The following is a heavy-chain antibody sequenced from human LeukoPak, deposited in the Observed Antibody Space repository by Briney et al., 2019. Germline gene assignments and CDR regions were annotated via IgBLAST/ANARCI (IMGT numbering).Heavy chain of an antibody. CDR1: GFTFSSYA. CDR3: AKDHDSSGYSYNWFDP. CDR2: ISGSGGST. Sequence: GGSLRLSCAASGFTFSSYAMSWVRQAPGKGLEWVSAISGSGGSTYYADSVKGRFTISGDNSKNTLYLQMNSLRAEDTAVYYCAKDHDSSGYSYNWFDPWGQGTLVTVSS. J-gene: IGHJ5*02. D-gene: IGHD3-22*01. V-gene: IGHV3-23*01.